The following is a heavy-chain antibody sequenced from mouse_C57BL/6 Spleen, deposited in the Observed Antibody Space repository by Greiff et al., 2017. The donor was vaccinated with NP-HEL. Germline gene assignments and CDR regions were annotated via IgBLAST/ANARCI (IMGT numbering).Heavy chain of an antibody. Sequence: VKLQESGAELARPGASVKLSCKASGYTFTSYGISWVKQRTGQGLEWIGEIYPRSGNTYYNEKFKGKATLTADKSSSTAYMELRSLTSEDSAVYFCARDGYSQYYFDYWGQGTTLTVSS. CDR3: ARDGYSQYYFDY. J-gene: IGHJ2*01. CDR2: IYPRSGNT. V-gene: IGHV1-81*01. D-gene: IGHD2-3*01. CDR1: GYTFTSYG.